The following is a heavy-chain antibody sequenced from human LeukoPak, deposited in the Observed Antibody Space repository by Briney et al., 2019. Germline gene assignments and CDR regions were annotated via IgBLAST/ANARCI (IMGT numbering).Heavy chain of an antibody. CDR3: ASSGSGWYDY. J-gene: IGHJ4*02. CDR1: GYSFTSYW. V-gene: IGHV5-10-1*01. Sequence: GESLKISCKGSGYSFTSYWIGWVRQMPGKGLEWMGRIDPSDSYTNYSPSFQGHVTISADKSISTAYLQWSSLKASDTAMYYCASSGSGWYDYWGQGTLVTVSS. CDR2: IDPSDSYT. D-gene: IGHD6-19*01.